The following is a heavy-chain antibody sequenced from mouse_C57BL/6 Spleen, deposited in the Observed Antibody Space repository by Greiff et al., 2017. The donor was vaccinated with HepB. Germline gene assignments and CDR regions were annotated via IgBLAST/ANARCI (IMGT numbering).Heavy chain of an antibody. CDR3: ARHLPSYGNYDYYAMDY. J-gene: IGHJ4*01. CDR2: ISSGSSTI. D-gene: IGHD2-10*02. V-gene: IGHV5-17*01. CDR1: GFTISDYG. Sequence: EVKLMESGGGLVKPGGSLKLSCAASGFTISDYGMHWVRQAPEKGLEWVAYISSGSSTIYYADTVKGRFTITRDNAKNTLFPQMTSQRSEDTAMYYCARHLPSYGNYDYYAMDYWGQGTSVTVSS.